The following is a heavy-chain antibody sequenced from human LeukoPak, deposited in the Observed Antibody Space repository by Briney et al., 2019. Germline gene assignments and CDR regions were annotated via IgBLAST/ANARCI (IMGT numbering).Heavy chain of an antibody. CDR3: ARGVGCSGGSCRYASYYFDY. Sequence: GGSLRLSCAASGFTVSNNYMSWVRQAPGMGLEWVSVIYSGGSTYYADSVKGRFTISRDNSKNTLYLQMNSLRAEDTAVYYCARGVGCSGGSCRYASYYFDYWGQGTLVTVSS. V-gene: IGHV3-53*01. CDR1: GFTVSNNY. D-gene: IGHD2-15*01. J-gene: IGHJ4*02. CDR2: IYSGGST.